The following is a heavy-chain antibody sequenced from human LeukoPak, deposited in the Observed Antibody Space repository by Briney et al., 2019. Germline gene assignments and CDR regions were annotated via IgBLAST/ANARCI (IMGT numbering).Heavy chain of an antibody. J-gene: IGHJ4*02. V-gene: IGHV4-34*01. CDR2: INHSGST. CDR1: GGSFSGYY. Sequence: MSSETLSLTCAVYGGSFSGYYWSWIRQPPGKGLEWIGEINHSGSTNYNPSLKSRVTISVDTSKNQFSLKLSSVTAADTAVYYCARGQRDRGWYSTLRNDYWGQGTLVTVSS. CDR3: ARGQRDRGWYSTLRNDY. D-gene: IGHD6-19*01.